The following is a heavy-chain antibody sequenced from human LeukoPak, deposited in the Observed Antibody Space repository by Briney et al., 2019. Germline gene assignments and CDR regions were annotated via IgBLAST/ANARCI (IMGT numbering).Heavy chain of an antibody. CDR2: IAYDGGNI. Sequence: GGSLRLSCATSGFTFSPYPMHWVRQAPGKGLEWVAVIAYDGGNIFYAPSVRGRFTISRDNAKNSLYLQMNSLRAEDTAVYYCARDRFRIAVAGSYYFDYWGQGTLVTVSS. J-gene: IGHJ4*02. V-gene: IGHV3-30*03. CDR1: GFTFSPYP. CDR3: ARDRFRIAVAGSYYFDY. D-gene: IGHD6-19*01.